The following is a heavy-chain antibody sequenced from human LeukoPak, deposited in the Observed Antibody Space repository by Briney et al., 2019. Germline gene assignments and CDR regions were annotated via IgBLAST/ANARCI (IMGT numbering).Heavy chain of an antibody. CDR2: ILYDGINK. D-gene: IGHD1-26*01. CDR1: GFSFGSNTYG. J-gene: IGHJ6*02. CDR3: ATDIIRRYNGSRQDGMDV. Sequence: GGSLRLSCVASGFSFGSNTYGMHWVRQAPGKGLEWVAVILYDGINKNYADSVKGRFTISRDNSKNTLYLQMNSLRAEDTALYYCATDIIRRYNGSRQDGMDVWGQGTTVTVSS. V-gene: IGHV3-30*02.